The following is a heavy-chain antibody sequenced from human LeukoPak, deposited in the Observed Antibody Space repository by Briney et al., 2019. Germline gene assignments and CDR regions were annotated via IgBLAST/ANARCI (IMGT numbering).Heavy chain of an antibody. J-gene: IGHJ6*03. CDR1: GYSFTSYW. CDR3: ARRVYGSGTYYNAPDYYYYYMDV. Sequence: KPGESLKISCKGSGYSFTSYWIGWVRQMPGKGLEWMGIIYPGDSDTRYSPSFQGQVTISADKSISTAYLQWSSLKASDSAMYYCARRVYGSGTYYNAPDYYYYYMDVWGKGTTVTVSS. V-gene: IGHV5-51*01. D-gene: IGHD3-10*01. CDR2: IYPGDSDT.